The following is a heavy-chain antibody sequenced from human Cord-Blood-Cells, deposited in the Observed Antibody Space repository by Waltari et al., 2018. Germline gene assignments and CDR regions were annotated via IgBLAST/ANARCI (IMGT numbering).Heavy chain of an antibody. Sequence: QVQLVESGGGVVQPGRSLRLSCAASGFTFSSYAMPWVRQAPGKGLEGVAVISYDGSNKYYADAVKGRFTISRDNSKNTLYLQMNSLRAEDTAVYYCAREGRAADAFDIWGQGTMVTVSS. J-gene: IGHJ3*02. CDR2: ISYDGSNK. CDR1: GFTFSSYA. V-gene: IGHV3-30*04. CDR3: AREGRAADAFDI. D-gene: IGHD6-13*01.